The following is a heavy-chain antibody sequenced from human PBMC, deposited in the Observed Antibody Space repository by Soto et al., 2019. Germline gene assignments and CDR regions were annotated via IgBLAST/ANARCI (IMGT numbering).Heavy chain of an antibody. J-gene: IGHJ4*02. CDR2: IYSGGST. CDR1: GFTDSSNY. CDR3: ASEKKSRAVAGQCEY. V-gene: IGHV3-53*01. Sequence: PGGSLRLSCAVSGFTDSSNYMSWVRQAPGKGLQRAPVIYSGGSTYYADSVKGRFTISRDNSKNTLYLQMNSLRAEDTAVYYWASEKKSRAVAGQCEYWGKGTRVAVAS. D-gene: IGHD6-19*01.